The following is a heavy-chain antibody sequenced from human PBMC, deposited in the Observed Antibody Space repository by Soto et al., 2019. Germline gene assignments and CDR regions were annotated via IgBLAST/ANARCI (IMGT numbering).Heavy chain of an antibody. V-gene: IGHV3-30-3*01. CDR3: ARDLSGGWNYYYGMDV. CDR1: GFTFISYA. J-gene: IGHJ6*02. Sequence: GGSLRLSCAASGFTFISYAMQWVRQAPGKGLEWVAVISYDGSNKYYADSVKGRFTISRDNSKNTLYLQMNSLRAEDTAVYYCARDLSGGWNYYYGMDVWGQGTTVTVSS. CDR2: ISYDGSNK. D-gene: IGHD3-10*02.